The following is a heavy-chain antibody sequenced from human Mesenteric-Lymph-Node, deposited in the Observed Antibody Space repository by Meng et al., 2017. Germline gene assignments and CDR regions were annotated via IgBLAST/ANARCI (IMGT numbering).Heavy chain of an antibody. V-gene: IGHV3-49*04. D-gene: IGHD5-18*01. CDR2: IRSKVYGGTI. Sequence: GESLKISCAASGFTFSSYGMHWVRQAPGKGLEWVGFIRSKVYGGTIEYAASVKGRFTISRDDSKSIAYLQMNSLKTEDTAVYYCSRERYTYAYDYWGQGTLVTVSS. CDR1: GFTFSSYG. CDR3: SRERYTYAYDY. J-gene: IGHJ4*02.